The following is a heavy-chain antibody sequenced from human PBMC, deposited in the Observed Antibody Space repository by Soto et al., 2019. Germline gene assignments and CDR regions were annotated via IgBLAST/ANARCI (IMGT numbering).Heavy chain of an antibody. Sequence: EVQLVESGGGLVKTGGSLRLSCAASGFTFSSYTMNWVRQAPGKGLEWVSSTSSSSNYIYYADSVKGRFTISIEDAQNSLYLQMKSLGAEDTAVDYCARVMTGPMSREYYFDYWGQGTLVTVSS. CDR1: GFTFSSYT. CDR2: TSSSSNYI. V-gene: IGHV3-21*01. D-gene: IGHD3-10*01. J-gene: IGHJ4*02. CDR3: ARVMTGPMSREYYFDY.